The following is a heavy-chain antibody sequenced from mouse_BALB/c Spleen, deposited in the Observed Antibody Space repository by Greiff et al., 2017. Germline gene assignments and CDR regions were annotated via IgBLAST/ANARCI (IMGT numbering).Heavy chain of an antibody. CDR1: GFTFSSFG. J-gene: IGHJ1*01. Sequence: EVMLVQSGGGLVQPGGSRKLSCAASGFTFSSFGMHWVRQAPEKGLEWVAYISSGSSTIYYADTVKGRFTISRDNPKNTLFLQMTSLRSEDAAMYYCARWNLGYFGVWGAGTTVTVSS. CDR3: ARWNLGYFGV. CDR2: ISSGSSTI. V-gene: IGHV5-17*02.